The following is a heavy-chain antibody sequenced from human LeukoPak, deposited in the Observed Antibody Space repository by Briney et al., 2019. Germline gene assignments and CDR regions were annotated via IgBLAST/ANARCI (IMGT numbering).Heavy chain of an antibody. V-gene: IGHV3-7*01. CDR1: GFTFSTYW. Sequence: GGSLRLSCAASGFTFSTYWMNWVRQAPGKGLEWVANINQYGNEKYYVDSVKGRFIISRDNGKNSLYLEMNSLRAEDTAVYYCATGTEMDRGVIINGHLDYWGQGTLVTASS. J-gene: IGHJ4*02. CDR3: ATGTEMDRGVIINGHLDY. CDR2: INQYGNEK. D-gene: IGHD3-10*01.